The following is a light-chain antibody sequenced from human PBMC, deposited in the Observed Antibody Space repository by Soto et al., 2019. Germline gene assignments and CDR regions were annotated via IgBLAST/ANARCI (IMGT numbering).Light chain of an antibody. CDR1: QSVSSSY. CDR2: GAS. J-gene: IGKJ5*01. Sequence: EIVLTQSPGTLSLSPGERATLSCRASQSVSSSYLAWYQQKPGQAPRLLIYGASSRATGIPDRCSGSGSGTDFTLTISRLEPEDFAVYYCQQYGRPPPGITFGQGTRVEIK. V-gene: IGKV3-20*01. CDR3: QQYGRPPPGIT.